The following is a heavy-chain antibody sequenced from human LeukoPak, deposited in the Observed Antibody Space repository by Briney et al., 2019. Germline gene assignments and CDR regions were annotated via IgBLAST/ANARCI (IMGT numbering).Heavy chain of an antibody. CDR1: GGSFSGYY. Sequence: SETLSLTCAVYGGSFSGYYWSWIRQPPGKGLEWIGSIYYSGSTYYNPSLKSRVTISVDTSENQFSLKLSSVTAADTAVYYCARDRPSYYYDSSGYPPFDYWGQGTLVTVSS. V-gene: IGHV4-34*01. CDR3: ARDRPSYYYDSSGYPPFDY. CDR2: IYYSGST. J-gene: IGHJ4*02. D-gene: IGHD3-22*01.